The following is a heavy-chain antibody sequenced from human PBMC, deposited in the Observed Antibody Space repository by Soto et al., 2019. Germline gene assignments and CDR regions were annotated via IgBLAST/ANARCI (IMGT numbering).Heavy chain of an antibody. Sequence: SETLSLTCAVYGGSFSGYYWSWIRQPPGKGLEWIGEINHSGSTNYNPSLKSRVTISVDTSKNQFSLKLSSVTAADTAVYYCARSTVTRGDYYYYYMDVWGKGTTVTVSS. V-gene: IGHV4-34*01. CDR2: INHSGST. D-gene: IGHD4-4*01. CDR3: ARSTVTRGDYYYYYMDV. CDR1: GGSFSGYY. J-gene: IGHJ6*03.